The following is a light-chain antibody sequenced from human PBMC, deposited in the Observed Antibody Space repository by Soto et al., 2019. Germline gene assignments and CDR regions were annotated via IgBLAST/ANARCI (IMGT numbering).Light chain of an antibody. J-gene: IGKJ4*01. V-gene: IGKV1-27*01. CDR1: QGITNY. CDR3: QKYNRAPLT. CDR2: AAS. Sequence: DIQMTQSPAYLSASMGDRVTITCRASQGITNYLAWYQQKPGKVPRLLIYAASTLQSGVPSRFSGSGSGTDFTLSIAGLQTEDVATYFCQKYNRAPLTFGGGTKVEIK.